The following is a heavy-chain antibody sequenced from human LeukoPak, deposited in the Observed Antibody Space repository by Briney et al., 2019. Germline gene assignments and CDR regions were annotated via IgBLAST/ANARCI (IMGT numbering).Heavy chain of an antibody. J-gene: IGHJ4*02. D-gene: IGHD2-15*01. CDR2: IYYSSWST. Sequence: PSETLSLTCTVSGGSISSRTYFWGWIRQPPGKGLEWIGNIYYSSWSTYYNPSLKSRVTISVDTSKNQFSLKLSSVTTADTAVYYCASQVYCSAGSCYSNFWGQGTLVTVSS. CDR1: GGSISSRTYF. CDR3: ASQVYCSAGSCYSNF. V-gene: IGHV4-39*01.